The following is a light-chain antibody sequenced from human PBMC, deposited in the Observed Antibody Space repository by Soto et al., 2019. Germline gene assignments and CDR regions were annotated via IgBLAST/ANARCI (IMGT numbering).Light chain of an antibody. Sequence: EIVLTQSPDTLSLSPGERATLSCRASQSVSSSYLAWYQQKPGQAPRLLIYGASSRATGIPDRFSGSGSGTDFTLTINRLEPEDFAVYYCQQYGSSRTLGQGTKVDIK. CDR3: QQYGSSRT. CDR2: GAS. CDR1: QSVSSSY. V-gene: IGKV3-20*01. J-gene: IGKJ1*01.